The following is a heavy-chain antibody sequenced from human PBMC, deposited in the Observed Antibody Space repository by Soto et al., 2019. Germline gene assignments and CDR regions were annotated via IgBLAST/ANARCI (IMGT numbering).Heavy chain of an antibody. J-gene: IGHJ4*02. CDR2: ITSSDVT. CDR1: GFTFSTHS. CDR3: VGAVGFQLIY. D-gene: IGHD2-2*01. Sequence: GWSLRLSCAASGFTFSTHSMNWVRQAPGKGLEWISDITSSDVTMYADSVKGRFTISRDNAKNCLYLQMNSLRGEDTAVYLCVGAVGFQLIYCGKGPLVTVSS. V-gene: IGHV3-48*01.